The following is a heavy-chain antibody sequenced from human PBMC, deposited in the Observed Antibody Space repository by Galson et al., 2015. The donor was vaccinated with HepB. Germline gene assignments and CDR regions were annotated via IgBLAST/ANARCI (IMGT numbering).Heavy chain of an antibody. V-gene: IGHV3-48*01. CDR2: ISSSGTTI. CDR1: GFTFSNYS. CDR3: ARGSPFSQHYFHY. J-gene: IGHJ4*02. Sequence: SLRLSCAASGFTFSNYSMNWVRQAPGKGLEWVSYISSSGTTIYYADSVKGRFTISRDNAKNSLYLQINSLRAEDTALYYCARGSPFSQHYFHYWGQGALVTVST. D-gene: IGHD2-15*01.